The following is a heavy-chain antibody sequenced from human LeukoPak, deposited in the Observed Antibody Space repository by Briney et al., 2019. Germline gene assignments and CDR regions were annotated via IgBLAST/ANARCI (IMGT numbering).Heavy chain of an antibody. J-gene: IGHJ6*03. CDR3: ARSGRGVDSFYSYMDV. V-gene: IGHV3-7*01. D-gene: IGHD3-10*01. Sequence: GGSLRLSCAASGFTFSQYWMSWVRQAPGKGLEWVANIKHDGSEKQDGSEKNYVDSVKGRFTISRDNAKNSLYLQMNSLRAEDTAVYYCARSGRGVDSFYSYMDVWGKGTTVTVSS. CDR2: IKHDGSEKQDGSEK. CDR1: GFTFSQYW.